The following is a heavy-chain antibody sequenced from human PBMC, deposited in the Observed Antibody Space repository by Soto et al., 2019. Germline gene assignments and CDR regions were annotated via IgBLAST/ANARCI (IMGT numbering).Heavy chain of an antibody. CDR2: IFWNDER. CDR3: ARALREGLPIYYFDS. Sequence: QVTLKESGPVPVKPTETLTLTCTVSGFSLSKARMGVSWIRQPPGKALEWLAHIFWNDERSYNTSLKSRLTSSRDTSKSQVVLTMTNVDPVDTGTYFCARALREGLPIYYFDSWGQGTLVTVSS. D-gene: IGHD1-26*01. V-gene: IGHV2-26*01. J-gene: IGHJ4*02. CDR1: GFSLSKARMG.